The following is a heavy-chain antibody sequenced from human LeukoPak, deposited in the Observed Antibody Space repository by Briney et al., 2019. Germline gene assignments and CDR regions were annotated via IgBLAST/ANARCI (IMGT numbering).Heavy chain of an antibody. CDR1: GFTFSSYG. D-gene: IGHD3-22*01. CDR2: IRYDGSNK. CDR3: AKGNYYDSFSYLYYFDY. J-gene: IGHJ4*02. Sequence: PGGSLRLSCAASGFTFSSYGMHWVRQAPGKGLEWVAFIRYDGSNKYYADSVKGRFTISRDNSKNTLYLQMNSLRVEDTAVYYCAKGNYYDSFSYLYYFDYWGQGTLVTVSS. V-gene: IGHV3-30*02.